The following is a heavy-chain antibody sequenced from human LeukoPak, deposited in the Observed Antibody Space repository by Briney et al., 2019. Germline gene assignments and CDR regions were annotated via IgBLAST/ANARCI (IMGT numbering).Heavy chain of an antibody. J-gene: IGHJ5*02. V-gene: IGHV3-7*01. CDR1: GFTFSSYW. Sequence: GGSLRLSCAASGFTFSSYWMSWVRQAPGKGLEWVANIKQDGSEKYYVDSVKGRFTISRDNAKNSLYLQMSSLRAEDTAVYYCARDRRSSSLNNWFDPWGQGTLVTVSS. CDR3: ARDRRSSSLNNWFDP. CDR2: IKQDGSEK. D-gene: IGHD3-16*02.